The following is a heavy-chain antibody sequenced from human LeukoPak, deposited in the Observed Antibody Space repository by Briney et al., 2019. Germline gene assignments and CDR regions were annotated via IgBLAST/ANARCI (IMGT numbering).Heavy chain of an antibody. J-gene: IGHJ6*02. V-gene: IGHV4-61*02. CDR3: ARGGYDILTPLGDYGMDV. Sequence: PSQTLSLTCTVSGGSISSGSYYWSWIRQPAGKGLEWIGSIYYSGSTYYNPSLKSRVTISVDTSKNQFSLKLSSVTAADTAVYYCARGGYDILTPLGDYGMDVWGQGTTVTVSS. D-gene: IGHD3-9*01. CDR2: IYYSGST. CDR1: GGSISSGSYY.